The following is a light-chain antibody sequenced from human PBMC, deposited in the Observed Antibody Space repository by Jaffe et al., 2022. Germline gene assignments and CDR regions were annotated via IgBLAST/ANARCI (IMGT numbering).Light chain of an antibody. V-gene: IGKV3-15*01. CDR1: QSVSRN. Sequence: EIVMTQSPATLSVSPGERATLSCRASQSVSRNLAWYQQKPGQAPRLLIYGASTRATGIAARFSGSGSETEFTLTISSLQSEDFAVFYCHQYTDWPGTFGQGTKVEIK. CDR2: GAS. CDR3: HQYTDWPGT. J-gene: IGKJ1*01.